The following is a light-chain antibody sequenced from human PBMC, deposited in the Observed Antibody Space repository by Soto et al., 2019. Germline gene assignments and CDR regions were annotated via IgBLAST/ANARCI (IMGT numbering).Light chain of an antibody. J-gene: IGKJ2*02. V-gene: IGKV1-39*01. CDR1: QRISTY. CDR3: QQTYFSPCT. Sequence: DIQMTQSPSSLSASVGDRVTITCRASQRISTYLNWYQQKPGKPPGLLIYAASSLQSGVPPRFSGSGSETDFTLTISGLQPEDVAAYYCQQTYFSPCTFGQGTKLEIK. CDR2: AAS.